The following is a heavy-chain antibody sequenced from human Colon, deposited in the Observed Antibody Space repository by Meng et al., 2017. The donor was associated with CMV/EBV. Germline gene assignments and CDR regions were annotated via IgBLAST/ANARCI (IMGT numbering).Heavy chain of an antibody. CDR1: FPFRSSL. V-gene: IGHV3-21*04. D-gene: IGHD3-9*01. CDR2: ISSSSTYI. Sequence: FPFRSSLMYWVRQAPGKGLEWVSGISSSSTYIFYADSVKGRFVISRDDAKNSLFLQMNTVRAEDTAVYYCARAPYDTLTGYSRYFDLWGHGTLVTVSS. J-gene: IGHJ2*01. CDR3: ARAPYDTLTGYSRYFDL.